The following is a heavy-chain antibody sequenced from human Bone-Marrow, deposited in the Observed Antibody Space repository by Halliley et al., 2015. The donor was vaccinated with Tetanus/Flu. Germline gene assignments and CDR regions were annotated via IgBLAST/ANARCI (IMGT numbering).Heavy chain of an antibody. D-gene: IGHD3-10*01. J-gene: IGHJ4*02. V-gene: IGHV1-69*08. Sequence: IPILGTTNYAQSFQGRVTITADKSTSTVYMELSSLISEDTAVYFCARGGIGVNYYGSASYVYFDSWGQGTLITVSS. CDR3: ARGGIGVNYYGSASYVYFDS. CDR2: IPILGTT.